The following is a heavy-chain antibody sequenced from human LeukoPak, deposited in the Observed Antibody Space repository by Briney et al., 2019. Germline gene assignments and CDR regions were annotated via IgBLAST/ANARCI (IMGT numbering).Heavy chain of an antibody. V-gene: IGHV4-39*07. CDR2: IYYSGST. J-gene: IGHJ6*03. CDR3: TRGSIAYYYMDV. Sequence: SETLSLTCTVSGGSISSSSYYWGWIRQPPGKGLEWIGTIYYSGSTNYNPSLKSRVTISVDTSKNQFSLKLSSVTAADTAVYYCTRGSIAYYYMDVWGKGTTVTISS. CDR1: GGSISSSSYY. D-gene: IGHD3-22*01.